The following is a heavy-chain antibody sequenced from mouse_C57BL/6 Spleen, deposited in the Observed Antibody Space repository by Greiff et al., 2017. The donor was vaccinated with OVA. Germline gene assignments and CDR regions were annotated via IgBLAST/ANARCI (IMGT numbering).Heavy chain of an antibody. CDR1: GFTFSDYG. V-gene: IGHV5-17*01. CDR2: ISSGSSTI. D-gene: IGHD1-1*01. J-gene: IGHJ2*01. Sequence: EVQRVESGGGLVKPGGSLKLSCAASGFTFSDYGMHWVSQAPEKGLEWVAYISSGSSTIYYADTVKGPFTISRDNAKNTLFLQMTSLRSEDTAMYYCARESSSYVGYYFDYWGQGTTLTVSS. CDR3: ARESSSYVGYYFDY.